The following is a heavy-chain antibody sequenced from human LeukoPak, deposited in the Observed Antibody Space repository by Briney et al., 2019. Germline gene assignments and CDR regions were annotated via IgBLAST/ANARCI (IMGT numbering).Heavy chain of an antibody. CDR2: INHSGST. CDR1: GGSFSGYY. Sequence: SETLSLTCAVYGGSFSGYYWSWIRQPPGKGLEWIGEINHSGSTNYNPSLKSRVTISVDTSKNQFSLKLSSVTAADTAVYYCARGDCSSTSCYLDYWDQGTLVTVSS. CDR3: ARGDCSSTSCYLDY. V-gene: IGHV4-34*01. J-gene: IGHJ4*02. D-gene: IGHD2-2*01.